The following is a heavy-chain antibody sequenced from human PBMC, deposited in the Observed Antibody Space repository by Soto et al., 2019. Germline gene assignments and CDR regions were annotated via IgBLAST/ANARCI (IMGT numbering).Heavy chain of an antibody. CDR2: ISYDGSNK. Sequence: QVQLVESGGGVVQPGRSLRLSCAASGFTFSSYAMHWVRQAPGKGLEWVAVISYDGSNKYYADSVKGRFTISRDNSKNTLYLQMHSLRAEDTAVYYCARDRGIYYDSSGSNFDYWGQGTLVTVSS. J-gene: IGHJ4*02. CDR1: GFTFSSYA. D-gene: IGHD3-22*01. CDR3: ARDRGIYYDSSGSNFDY. V-gene: IGHV3-30-3*01.